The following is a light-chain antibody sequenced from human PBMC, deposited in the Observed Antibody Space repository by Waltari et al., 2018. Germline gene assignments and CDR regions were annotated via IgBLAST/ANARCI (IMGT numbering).Light chain of an antibody. CDR3: QSYDSSLSGVV. CDR1: RSNIGAGYD. Sequence: QSVLTQPPSVSGAPGQRVTISCTASRSNIGAGYDVHWYQQLPGTAPKLLIYGTSNRPSGVPDRFSGSKSGTSASLAITGLQAEDEADYYCQSYDSSLSGVVFGGGTKLTVL. CDR2: GTS. J-gene: IGLJ2*01. V-gene: IGLV1-40*01.